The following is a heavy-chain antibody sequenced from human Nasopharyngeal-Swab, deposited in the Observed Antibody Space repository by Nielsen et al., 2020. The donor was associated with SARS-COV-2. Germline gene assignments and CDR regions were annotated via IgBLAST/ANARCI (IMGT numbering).Heavy chain of an antibody. CDR3: ARENSPPTYYDFWSGYSPNYFDY. J-gene: IGHJ4*02. Sequence: SETLSLTCAVSGYSISSGYYWGWIRQPPGKGLEWIGSIYHSGSTYYNPSLKSRVTISVDTSKNQFSLKLSSVTAADTAVYYCARENSPPTYYDFWSGYSPNYFDYWGQGTLVTVSS. CDR1: GYSISSGYY. V-gene: IGHV4-38-2*02. CDR2: IYHSGST. D-gene: IGHD3-3*01.